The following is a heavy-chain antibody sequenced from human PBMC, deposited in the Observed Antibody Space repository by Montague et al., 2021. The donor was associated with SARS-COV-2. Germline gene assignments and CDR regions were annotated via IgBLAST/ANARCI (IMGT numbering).Heavy chain of an antibody. CDR1: GFNFPRYC. CDR3: VRDGGDDKHDWWFDL. Sequence: SLRLSCAASGFNFPRYCMHWVRQSPGQGLEWVARICDGVRRISYADSVRDRFTVSRDNAKNTLSLLMNNLSGEHTAVYYCVRDGGDDKHDWWFDLWGRGTHVSVSS. D-gene: IGHD2-21*02. J-gene: IGHJ2*01. CDR2: ICDGVRRI. V-gene: IGHV3-74*01.